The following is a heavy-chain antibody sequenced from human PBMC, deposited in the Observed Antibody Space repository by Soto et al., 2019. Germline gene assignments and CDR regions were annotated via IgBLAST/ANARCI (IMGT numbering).Heavy chain of an antibody. CDR2: INSGTNPI. CDR3: ARGEAYLREVTFYYHGMDV. J-gene: IGHJ6*02. D-gene: IGHD3-10*01. Sequence: GGSLSLSCAGSGFTFSAYTMNWVRQAPGKGLEWVSYINSGTNPIYYADSVKGRFTISRDDARNSLYLQMNSLRDEDTAVYFCARGEAYLREVTFYYHGMDVWGQGTTVTVSS. V-gene: IGHV3-48*02. CDR1: GFTFSAYT.